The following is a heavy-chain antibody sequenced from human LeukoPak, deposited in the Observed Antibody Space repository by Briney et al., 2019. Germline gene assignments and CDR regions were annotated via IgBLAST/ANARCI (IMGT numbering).Heavy chain of an antibody. Sequence: ASVKVSCKASGYTFTDYYMHWVRQAPGQGFEWMGWLNPNDGDTNYAQKFQGRVTMTRDKSISTAHMEVSRLRSDDTAVYYCARANFLYCSSSTCLFDYWGQGTLVTVSS. J-gene: IGHJ4*02. CDR2: LNPNDGDT. CDR3: ARANFLYCSSSTCLFDY. CDR1: GYTFTDYY. V-gene: IGHV1-2*02. D-gene: IGHD2-2*01.